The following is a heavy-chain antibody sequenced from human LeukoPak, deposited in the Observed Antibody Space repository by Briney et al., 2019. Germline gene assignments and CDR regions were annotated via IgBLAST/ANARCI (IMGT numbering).Heavy chain of an antibody. J-gene: IGHJ3*02. Sequence: GGSLRLSCAASGFTFNDYYMSWIRQAPGKGLEWLSYINIGGTNTHYVDSVKGRFTISRDNARNSLYLQMNNLRAEDTAVYYCARLTYYYDSSGYDAPPAAFDIWGQGTMVTVSS. V-gene: IGHV3-11*06. D-gene: IGHD3-22*01. CDR3: ARLTYYYDSSGYDAPPAAFDI. CDR1: GFTFNDYY. CDR2: INIGGTNT.